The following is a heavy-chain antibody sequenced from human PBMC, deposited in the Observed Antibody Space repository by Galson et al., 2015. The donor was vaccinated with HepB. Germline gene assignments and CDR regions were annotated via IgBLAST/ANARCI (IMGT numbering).Heavy chain of an antibody. CDR2: IIPILGIA. V-gene: IGHV1-69*02. CDR3: ARGPPEYSSSWYTGDFDY. Sequence: SVKVSCKASGGTFSSYTISWVRQAPGQGLEWMGRIIPILGIANYAQKFQGRVTITADKSTSTAYMELSSLRSEDTAVYYCARGPPEYSSSWYTGDFDYWGQGTLVTVSS. D-gene: IGHD6-13*01. CDR1: GGTFSSYT. J-gene: IGHJ4*02.